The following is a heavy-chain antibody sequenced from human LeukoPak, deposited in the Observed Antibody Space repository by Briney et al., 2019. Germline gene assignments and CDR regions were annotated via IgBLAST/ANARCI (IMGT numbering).Heavy chain of an antibody. Sequence: ASVKLSCTASGYTFTNYYIHWVRQAPGQGLEWMGCIKPKRGGTNYPQKVKGRVTITRDTSNSTDHMELSSLRSDDTAVYYCWRLPEVRTTVSRWLDDYWGEGRMVSVSS. CDR1: GYTFTNYY. J-gene: IGHJ4*02. D-gene: IGHD4-17*01. CDR2: IKPKRGGT. CDR3: WRLPEVRTTVSRWLDDY. V-gene: IGHV1-2*02.